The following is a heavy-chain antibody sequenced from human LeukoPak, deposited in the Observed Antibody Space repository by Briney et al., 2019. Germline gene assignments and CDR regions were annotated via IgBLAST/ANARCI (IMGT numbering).Heavy chain of an antibody. CDR3: VRDDRGLSGDSCDG. CDR1: GFTFSNYA. CDR2: ISNNGRDK. J-gene: IGHJ1*01. V-gene: IGHV3-30*04. Sequence: QAGGSLRLSCIASGFTFSNYAMHWIRQAPGKRPEWVAFISNNGRDKNYADSVQGRFSISRDNSKNTLYLQMNSLRVEDTAIFYCVRDDRGLSGDSCDGWAHGTLVTVST. D-gene: IGHD4-17*01.